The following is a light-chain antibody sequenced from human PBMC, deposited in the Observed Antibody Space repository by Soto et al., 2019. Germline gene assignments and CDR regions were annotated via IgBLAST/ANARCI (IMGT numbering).Light chain of an antibody. J-gene: IGKJ1*01. CDR2: AAS. CDR1: QGISSY. CDR3: QQYSSYPRT. Sequence: AIRMTQSPSSFSASTGDRVTLTCRASQGISSYLAWYQQKPGKAPKLLIYAASILQSGVPSRFSGSGSGTDFTLTISFLESEDFATYCCQQYSSYPRTFGQGTKVEIK. V-gene: IGKV1-8*01.